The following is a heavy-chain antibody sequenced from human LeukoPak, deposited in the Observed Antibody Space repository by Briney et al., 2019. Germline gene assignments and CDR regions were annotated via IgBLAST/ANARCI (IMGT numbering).Heavy chain of an antibody. CDR2: ISYDGSNK. CDR1: GFTFSSYG. J-gene: IGHJ4*02. CDR3: ATGDPTASLDY. Sequence: GGSLRLSCAASGFTFSSYGMHWVRQAPGKGLEWVAVISYDGSNKYYADSVKGRFTISRDNSKNTLYLQMNSLRAEDTAVYYCATGDPTASLDYWGQGTLVTVSS. D-gene: IGHD4-17*01. V-gene: IGHV3-30*03.